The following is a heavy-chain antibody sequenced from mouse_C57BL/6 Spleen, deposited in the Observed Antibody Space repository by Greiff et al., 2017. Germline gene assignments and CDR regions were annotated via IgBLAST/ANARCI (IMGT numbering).Heavy chain of an antibody. CDR3: AREGFITTVVADDY. Sequence: VQLQQSGAELVKPGASVKMSCKASGYTFTSYWITWVKQRPEQGLEWIGDIYPGSGSTNYNEKFKSKATLTVDTSSSTAYMQLSSLTSEDSAVYYCAREGFITTVVADDYWGQGTTLTVSS. J-gene: IGHJ2*01. V-gene: IGHV1-55*01. CDR1: GYTFTSYW. CDR2: IYPGSGST. D-gene: IGHD1-1*01.